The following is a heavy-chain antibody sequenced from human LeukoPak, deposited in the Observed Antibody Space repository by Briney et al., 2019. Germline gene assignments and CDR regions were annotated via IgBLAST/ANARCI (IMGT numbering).Heavy chain of an antibody. CDR2: IYTSGST. J-gene: IGHJ6*03. CDR3: ARERYYYDSSGPPPYYYYYMDV. V-gene: IGHV4-4*07. CDR1: GGSISSYY. Sequence: SETLSLTCTVSGGSISSYYWSWIRQPAGKGLEWIGRIYTSGSTNYNPSLKSRVTMSVDTSKNQFSLKLSSVTAADTAVYYCARERYYYDSSGPPPYYYYYMDVWGKGTTVTVSS. D-gene: IGHD3-22*01.